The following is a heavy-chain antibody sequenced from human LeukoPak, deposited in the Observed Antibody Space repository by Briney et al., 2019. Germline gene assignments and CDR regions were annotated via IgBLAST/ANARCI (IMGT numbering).Heavy chain of an antibody. J-gene: IGHJ4*02. Sequence: ASVKVSCKVSGYTLTELSMHWVRQAPGKGLEWMGGFDLEDGETIYAQKFQGRVTMTEDTSTDTAYMELSSLRSEDTAVYYCATQMPSDGDYHVHLRYWGQGTLVTVSS. CDR1: GYTLTELS. CDR2: FDLEDGET. CDR3: ATQMPSDGDYHVHLRY. V-gene: IGHV1-24*01. D-gene: IGHD4-17*01.